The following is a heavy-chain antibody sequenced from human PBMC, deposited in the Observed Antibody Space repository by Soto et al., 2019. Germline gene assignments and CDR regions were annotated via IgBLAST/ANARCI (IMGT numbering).Heavy chain of an antibody. CDR2: IIPIFGTA. V-gene: IGHV1-69*12. Sequence: QVPLVQSGAEVKKPGSSVTVSCKASGGAFSSYTISWVRQPRGQGLEWMGGIIPIFGTANYAQKFQGRVTITADESTSTAYMELSSMRSEDTAVYYCARGNHRWLQLWYFDLWGRGTLVTVSS. CDR1: GGAFSSYT. D-gene: IGHD5-12*01. CDR3: ARGNHRWLQLWYFDL. J-gene: IGHJ2*01.